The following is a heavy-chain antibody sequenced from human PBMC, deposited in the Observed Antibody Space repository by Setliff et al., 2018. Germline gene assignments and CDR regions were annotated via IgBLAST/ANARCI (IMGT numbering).Heavy chain of an antibody. CDR1: GGSFSGYY. CDR2: INHSGST. J-gene: IGHJ6*02. V-gene: IGHV4-34*01. Sequence: SETLSLTCAVYGGSFSGYYWSWIRQPPGRGLEWIGEINHSGSTNYNPSLKSRVTISVDTSKNQFSLKLSSVTAADTAVYYCARGKVLYDYVWGSYRYEDYYYGMDVWGQGTTVTVSS. D-gene: IGHD3-16*02. CDR3: ARGKVLYDYVWGSYRYEDYYYGMDV.